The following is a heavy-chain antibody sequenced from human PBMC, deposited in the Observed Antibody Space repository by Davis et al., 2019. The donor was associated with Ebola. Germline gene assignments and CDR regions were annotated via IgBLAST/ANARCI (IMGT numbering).Heavy chain of an antibody. CDR1: GGSISSGGYS. CDR3: ATVTVGYCTDDGCGGGY. Sequence: LSLTCGVSGGSISSGGYSMSWIRQAPGKGLEWIANIRGSGHTIYYGDSVKGRFTISRDNGNNSLFLQMNSLRVEDTGVYYCATVTVGYCTDDGCGGGYWGRGTLVIVSS. J-gene: IGHJ4*02. D-gene: IGHD2-8*01. CDR2: IRGSGHTI. V-gene: IGHV3-11*04.